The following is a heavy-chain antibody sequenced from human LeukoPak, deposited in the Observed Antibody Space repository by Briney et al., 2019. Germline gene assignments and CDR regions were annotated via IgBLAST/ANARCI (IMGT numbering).Heavy chain of an antibody. CDR1: GFTFSNYW. CDR2: IKSDGSIT. J-gene: IGHJ4*02. V-gene: IGHV3-74*01. D-gene: IGHD4-17*01. Sequence: PGGSLRLSCVASGFTFSNYWMHWVRQAPGKGLVWVSRIKSDGSITSYADSVKGRFTIPRDNAKNTLYLQMNSLTAEDTAVYYCARDPFYGDADLDYWGQGTLVTVSS. CDR3: ARDPFYGDADLDY.